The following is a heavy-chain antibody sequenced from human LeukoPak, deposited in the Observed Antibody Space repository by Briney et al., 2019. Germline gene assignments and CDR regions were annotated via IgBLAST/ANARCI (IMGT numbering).Heavy chain of an antibody. J-gene: IGHJ4*02. D-gene: IGHD3-9*01. CDR3: ARGLRYFDWLFDY. V-gene: IGHV3-21*01. Sequence: GGSLRLSCAACGFTFIIYFMNWVRQAPGQGLERVSSISSISSYIYYADSVKGRFTISRDNAKNSLYLQMISLRAEDTAVYFCARGLRYFDWLFDYWGQGTLVSVSS. CDR1: GFTFIIYF. CDR2: ISSISSYI.